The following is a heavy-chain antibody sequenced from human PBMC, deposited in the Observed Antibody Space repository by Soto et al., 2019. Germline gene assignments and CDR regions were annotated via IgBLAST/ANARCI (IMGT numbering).Heavy chain of an antibody. CDR3: ARHADKFFGVVTNDY. Sequence: PSETLSLTCTVSGGSISSSSYYWGWIRQPPGKGLEWIGSIYYSGSTYYNPSLKSRVTISVDTSKNQFSLKLSSVTAADTAVYYCARHADKFFGVVTNDYWGQGTLVTVSS. CDR1: GGSISSSSYY. D-gene: IGHD3-3*01. J-gene: IGHJ4*02. V-gene: IGHV4-39*01. CDR2: IYYSGST.